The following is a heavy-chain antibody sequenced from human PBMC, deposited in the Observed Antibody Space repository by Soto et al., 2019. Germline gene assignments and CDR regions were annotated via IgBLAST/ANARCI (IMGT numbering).Heavy chain of an antibody. CDR1: GGSLSTYY. J-gene: IGHJ6*02. Sequence: ASETLSLTCTVSGGSLSTYYWSWIRQPAGKGLEWIGRIYTSGGTNYNPSLKSRVAMSVDTSKRKFSLRLSSVTAADTAVYYCARGAAAGVDYGMDVWGQGTTVTVS. CDR3: ARGAAAGVDYGMDV. V-gene: IGHV4-4*07. CDR2: IYTSGGT. D-gene: IGHD6-13*01.